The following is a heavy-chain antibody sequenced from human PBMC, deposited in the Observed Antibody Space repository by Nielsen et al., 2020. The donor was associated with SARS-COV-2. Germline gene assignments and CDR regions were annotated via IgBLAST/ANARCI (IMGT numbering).Heavy chain of an antibody. CDR3: AKVEGTWS. V-gene: IGHV3-30*04. Sequence: GGSLRLSCAASGFTFSPYAMHWVRQAPGKGLDWVAVISYDGSNNLYADSVKGRFTISRDNSKNTLYLQMNSLRAEDTAVYYCAKVEGTWSWGQGTRVTVSS. D-gene: IGHD3-10*01. CDR2: ISYDGSNN. CDR1: GFTFSPYA. J-gene: IGHJ4*02.